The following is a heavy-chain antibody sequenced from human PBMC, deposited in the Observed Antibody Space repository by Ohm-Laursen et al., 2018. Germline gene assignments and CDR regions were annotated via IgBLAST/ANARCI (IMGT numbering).Heavy chain of an antibody. CDR1: GFSFDDYA. D-gene: IGHD4-23*01. Sequence: SLRLSCSPSGFSFDDYAMHWVRQAPGKGLEWVSGISWNSGSIGYADSVKGRFTISRDNAKTSLYLQMNSLRAEDSAVYYCAGDYGGNAGWGQGTLVTVSS. V-gene: IGHV3-9*01. CDR2: ISWNSGSI. J-gene: IGHJ4*02. CDR3: AGDYGGNAG.